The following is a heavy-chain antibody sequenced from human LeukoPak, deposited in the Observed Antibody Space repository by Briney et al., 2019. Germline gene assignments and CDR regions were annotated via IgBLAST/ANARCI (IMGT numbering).Heavy chain of an antibody. D-gene: IGHD6-19*01. CDR1: GYTFTGYY. CDR3: ARIVAVTLTPVYDMEV. J-gene: IGHJ6*03. CDR2: INPNSGGT. Sequence: ASVKVSRTASGYTFTGYYIHWVRQAPGPGLEWMGWINPNSGGTNYAQKFQGRVTMTRDTSISTAYMDLNRLRSDDTAVYYCARIVAVTLTPVYDMEVCGKGNTVTVSS. V-gene: IGHV1-2*02.